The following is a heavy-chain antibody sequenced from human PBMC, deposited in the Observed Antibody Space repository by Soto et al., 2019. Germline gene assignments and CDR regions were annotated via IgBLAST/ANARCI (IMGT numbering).Heavy chain of an antibody. V-gene: IGHV2-5*02. CDR1: GFSLSTSGVG. J-gene: IGHJ1*01. Sequence: ASGPTLVNPTQTLTLTCTFSGFSLSTSGVGVGWIRQPPGKALEWLAVIYWDDDKGYSPSLKNRLTITKDTSKNQVVLTMTNMDPVDTATYYCAHTVGLVVVTSEDEYFQHWGQGTQVTVSS. D-gene: IGHD2-15*01. CDR2: IYWDDDK. CDR3: AHTVGLVVVTSEDEYFQH.